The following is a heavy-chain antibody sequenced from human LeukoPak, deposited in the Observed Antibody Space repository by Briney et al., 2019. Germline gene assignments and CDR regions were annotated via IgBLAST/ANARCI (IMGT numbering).Heavy chain of an antibody. J-gene: IGHJ3*02. Sequence: WWSLRLSCAASGFSFNSYSMNWVRQAPGRGRDGVASISSTSYDIYYADSLKGRFTLSRDNPKNSLYLQMNSLRAEDTAVYYCASPRGWNFPTYPFDIWGQGILVTVSS. V-gene: IGHV3-21*01. CDR1: GFSFNSYS. CDR3: ASPRGWNFPTYPFDI. CDR2: ISSTSYDI. D-gene: IGHD1-7*01.